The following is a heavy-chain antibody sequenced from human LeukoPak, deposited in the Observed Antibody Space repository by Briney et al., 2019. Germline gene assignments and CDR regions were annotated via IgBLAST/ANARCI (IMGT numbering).Heavy chain of an antibody. D-gene: IGHD2-2*02. CDR1: GFTFSSYG. CDR2: ISDSGADT. J-gene: IGHJ4*02. V-gene: IGHV3-23*01. Sequence: RGSLRLSCAASGFTFSSYGMNWVRQAPGNGLAWVSSISDSGADTYYADSVKGGFTVSRDSSKNTLFLQMNSLRADDTAVYHCAKRVSYTSSAAYFDSWGQGTLVTVSS. CDR3: AKRVSYTSSAAYFDS.